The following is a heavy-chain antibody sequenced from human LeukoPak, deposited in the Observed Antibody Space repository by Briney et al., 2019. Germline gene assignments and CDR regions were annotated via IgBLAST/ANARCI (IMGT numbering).Heavy chain of an antibody. V-gene: IGHV1-46*02. J-gene: IGHJ4*02. CDR3: GRDPTYRNYFDS. D-gene: IGHD1-1*01. Sequence: ASVKVSCKASGNSLNNYHMHWVRQAPGQGLEWLGIIRPGGDGPSYAQKFQGRVTMTRDMSTSTVYMELSSLTSDDTAVYYCGRDPTYRNYFDSWGQGTLVTVSS. CDR2: IRPGGDGP. CDR1: GNSLNNYH.